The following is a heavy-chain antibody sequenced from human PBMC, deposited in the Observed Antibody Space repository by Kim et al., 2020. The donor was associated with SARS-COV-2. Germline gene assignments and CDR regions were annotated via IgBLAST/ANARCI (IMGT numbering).Heavy chain of an antibody. J-gene: IGHJ6*02. CDR2: FDPEDGET. Sequence: ASVKVSCKVSGYTLTELSMHWVRQAPGKGLEWMGGFDPEDGETIYAQKFQGRVTMTEDTSTDTAYMELSSLRSEDTAVYYCATVSITGTTADVWGQGTTVTVSS. D-gene: IGHD1-20*01. CDR3: ATVSITGTTADV. CDR1: GYTLTELS. V-gene: IGHV1-24*01.